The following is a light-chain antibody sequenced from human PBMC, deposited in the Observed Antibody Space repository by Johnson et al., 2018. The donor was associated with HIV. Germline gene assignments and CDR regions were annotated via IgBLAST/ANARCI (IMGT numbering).Light chain of an antibody. V-gene: IGLV1-51*01. CDR2: DND. CDR1: NSNIGNNY. CDR3: GTWDSSPNASYV. J-gene: IGLJ1*01. Sequence: QSVLTQPPSVSAAPGQKVTISCSGNNSNIGNNYVSWYQHLPGTAPKLLIYDNDQRPSGIPDRFSGSKSGTSATLDITGLQTGDGADYYCGTWDSSPNASYVFGTGTKVTVL.